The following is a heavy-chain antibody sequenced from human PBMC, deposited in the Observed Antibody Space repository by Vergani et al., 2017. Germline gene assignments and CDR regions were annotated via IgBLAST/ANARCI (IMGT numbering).Heavy chain of an antibody. CDR3: ERSAPKLELRSLNDYYYGMDV. D-gene: IGHD1-7*01. Sequence: QVQLQESGPGLVKPSQTLSLTCTVSGGSISSGSYYWSWLRQPAGKGLEWIGRIYTSGSTHYNPSLKSRVTISVDTSKHQFSLKLSSVTAADTAVYYCERSAPKLELRSLNDYYYGMDVWGQGTTVTVSS. CDR2: IYTSGST. J-gene: IGHJ6*02. V-gene: IGHV4-61*02. CDR1: GGSISSGSYY.